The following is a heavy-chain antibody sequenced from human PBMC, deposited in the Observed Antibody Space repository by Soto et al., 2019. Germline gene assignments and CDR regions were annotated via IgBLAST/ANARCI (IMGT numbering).Heavy chain of an antibody. D-gene: IGHD2-2*01. CDR3: ARGYCTTTICDPWFDP. Sequence: EESLKISCTASGYAFTSYWIAWVRQMPWKGLEWMGIIYPGDSDTRYSPSFQGQVTISVDKSITTAYLQWSSLKASDTAMYYCARGYCTTTICDPWFDPWGQGTLVTVSS. CDR2: IYPGDSDT. J-gene: IGHJ5*02. V-gene: IGHV5-51*01. CDR1: GYAFTSYW.